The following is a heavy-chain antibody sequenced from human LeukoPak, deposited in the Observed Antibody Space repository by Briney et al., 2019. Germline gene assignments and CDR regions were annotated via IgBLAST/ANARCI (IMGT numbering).Heavy chain of an antibody. D-gene: IGHD6-13*01. V-gene: IGHV3-15*01. CDR1: GFTFSDAW. Sequence: GGSLRLSCSASGFTFSDAWMSWVRQASGKGLEWVGRIKSKADGGTTDYAAPVKGGFTISRDDSENTLYLQMNSLRAEDTAVYYCAKEVPLAAAGMSDQRGFFDYWGQGTLVTVSS. CDR3: AKEVPLAAAGMSDQRGFFDY. CDR2: IKSKADGGTT. J-gene: IGHJ4*02.